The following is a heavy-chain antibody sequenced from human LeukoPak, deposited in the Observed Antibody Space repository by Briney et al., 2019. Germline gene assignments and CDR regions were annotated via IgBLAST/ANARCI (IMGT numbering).Heavy chain of an antibody. Sequence: GGSLRLSCAASGFTVSNYCMSWVRQAPGKGLEWVSDIYTDDRTYYADSVKGRFTISRDDSKNMLFLQMDSLRVEDTAVYYCAKGDCGGDCYVVDYWGQGTRVTVSS. CDR1: GFTVSNYC. V-gene: IGHV3-53*01. J-gene: IGHJ4*02. CDR2: IYTDDRT. CDR3: AKGDCGGDCYVVDY. D-gene: IGHD2-21*02.